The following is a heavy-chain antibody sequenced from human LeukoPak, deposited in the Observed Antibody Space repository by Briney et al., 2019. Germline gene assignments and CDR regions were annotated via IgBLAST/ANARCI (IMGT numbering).Heavy chain of an antibody. CDR2: INPDGSVT. Sequence: GGSLRLSCAASGFTFSRYWMHWVRQAPGKGLVWVSPINPDGSVTTYADAVKGRFTISRDNAENTLYLQMNNLRVEDTAVHYCARDSPSGFFDLWGRGTLVTVSS. V-gene: IGHV3-74*01. CDR3: ARDSPSGFFDL. CDR1: GFTFSRYW. J-gene: IGHJ2*01. D-gene: IGHD6-19*01.